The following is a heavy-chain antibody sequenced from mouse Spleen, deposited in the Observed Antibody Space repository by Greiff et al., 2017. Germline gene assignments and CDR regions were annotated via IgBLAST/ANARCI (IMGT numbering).Heavy chain of an antibody. CDR3: AITTDRAWFAY. V-gene: IGHV5-6*01. Sequence: EVHLVESGGDLVKPGGSLKLSCAASGFTFSSYGMSWVRQTPDKRLEWVATISSGGSYTYYPDSVKGRFTISRDNAKNTLYLQMSSLKSEDTAMYYCAITTDRAWFAYWGQGTLVTVSA. CDR1: GFTFSSYG. CDR2: ISSGGSYT. D-gene: IGHD1-1*01. J-gene: IGHJ3*01.